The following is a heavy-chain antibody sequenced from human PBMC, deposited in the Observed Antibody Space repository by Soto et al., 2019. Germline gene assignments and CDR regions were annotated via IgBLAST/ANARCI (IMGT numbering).Heavy chain of an antibody. D-gene: IGHD3-3*01. CDR2: MNPNSGNT. Sequence: ASVKVSCKASGYTFTSYDINWVRQATGQGLEWMGWMNPNSGNTGYAQKFQGRVTMTRNTSISTAYMELSSLRSEDTAVYYCARRKGPYYDFWSGYGMDVWGQGTTVTV. CDR1: GYTFTSYD. CDR3: ARRKGPYYDFWSGYGMDV. J-gene: IGHJ6*02. V-gene: IGHV1-8*01.